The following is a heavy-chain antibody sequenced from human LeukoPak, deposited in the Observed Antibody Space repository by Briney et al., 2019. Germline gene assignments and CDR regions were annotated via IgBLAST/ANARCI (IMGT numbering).Heavy chain of an antibody. Sequence: PEGPLRLSCAASGFTFRTYGMHWVRQAPGKGLEWVAFIRYDGTNKYYADSVKGRFTISRDNSKNTLYLQMNSLRAEDTAVYYCAKDLFGVRGGTNWGQGTLITVSS. CDR2: IRYDGTNK. CDR1: GFTFRTYG. J-gene: IGHJ4*02. D-gene: IGHD3-10*01. V-gene: IGHV3-30*02. CDR3: AKDLFGVRGGTN.